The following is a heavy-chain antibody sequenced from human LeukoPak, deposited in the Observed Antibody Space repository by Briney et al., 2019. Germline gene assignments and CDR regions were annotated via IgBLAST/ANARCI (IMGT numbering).Heavy chain of an antibody. V-gene: IGHV3-33*01. Sequence: GGSLRLSCAASGFTFSSNGTHWVRQAPGKGREWVAVIWYDGSNKYYADSVKGRFPISRDNSKNTVYLQMNSLRAEDTAVYYCARVVYDSSCYYDLDYWGQGTLVTVSS. CDR1: GFTFSSNG. CDR3: ARVVYDSSCYYDLDY. D-gene: IGHD3-22*01. J-gene: IGHJ4*02. CDR2: IWYDGSNK.